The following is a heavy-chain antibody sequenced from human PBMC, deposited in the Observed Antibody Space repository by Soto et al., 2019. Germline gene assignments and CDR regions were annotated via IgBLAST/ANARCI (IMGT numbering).Heavy chain of an antibody. CDR2: ISVYSGKT. J-gene: IGHJ5*02. CDR3: ARDRNGFGNWFDP. D-gene: IGHD3-3*01. CDR1: GYTFTSYG. V-gene: IGHV1-18*01. Sequence: PSVKVSCKASGYTFTSYGISWVRQAPGQGLEWMGWISVYSGKTNYAQKLQGRVTMTTDTSTSTIYMELRSLRSDDTAVYYCARDRNGFGNWFDPWGQGTLVTVSS.